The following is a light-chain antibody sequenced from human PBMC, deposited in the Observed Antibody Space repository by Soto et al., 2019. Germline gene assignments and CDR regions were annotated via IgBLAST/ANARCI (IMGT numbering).Light chain of an antibody. CDR3: QQYDRASWT. CDR2: RAS. V-gene: IGKV1-5*03. CDR1: QSIRSW. Sequence: DIQMTQSPSTLSASVGDRVIITCRASQSIRSWLAWYQQKPGKAPLLLIYRASTLKTGVPSRFSGSGSGTDFTHTISSLQPDDFATFYCQQYDRASWTFGQGTKVEIK. J-gene: IGKJ1*01.